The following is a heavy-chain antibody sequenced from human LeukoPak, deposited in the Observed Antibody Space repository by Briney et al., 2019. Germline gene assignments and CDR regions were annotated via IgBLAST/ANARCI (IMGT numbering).Heavy chain of an antibody. J-gene: IGHJ3*01. Sequence: SETLSLTCTVSGGSISSSSYYWGWIRQPPGKGLEWIGSIYYSGSTYYNPSLKSRVTISVDTSKNQFSLKLSSVTAADTAVYYCASSPGGTGAFDVWGQGTMVTVSS. V-gene: IGHV4-39*07. CDR1: GGSISSSSYY. CDR3: ASSPGGTGAFDV. D-gene: IGHD1-1*01. CDR2: IYYSGST.